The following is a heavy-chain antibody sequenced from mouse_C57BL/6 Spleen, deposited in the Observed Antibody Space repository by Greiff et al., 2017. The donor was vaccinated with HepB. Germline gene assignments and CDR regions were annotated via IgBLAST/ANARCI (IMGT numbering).Heavy chain of an antibody. CDR2: INPNNGGT. J-gene: IGHJ4*01. CDR1: GYTFTDYN. Sequence: LVKPGASVKIPCKASGYTFTDYNMDWVKQSHGKSLEWIGDINPNNGGTIYNQKFKGKATLTVDKSSSTAYMELRSLTSEDTAVYYCARERGYYYAMDYWGQGTSVTVSS. V-gene: IGHV1-18*01. CDR3: ARERGYYYAMDY.